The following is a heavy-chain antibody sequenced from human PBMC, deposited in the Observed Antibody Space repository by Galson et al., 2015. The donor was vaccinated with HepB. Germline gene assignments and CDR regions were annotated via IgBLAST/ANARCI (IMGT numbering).Heavy chain of an antibody. V-gene: IGHV3-23*01. CDR2: ISGSGGST. J-gene: IGHJ4*02. CDR1: GFTFSSYA. D-gene: IGHD5-24*01. Sequence: SLRLSCAASGFTFSSYAMSWVRQAPGKGLEWVSAISGSGGSTYYADSVKGRFTISRDNSKNTLYLQMNSLRAEDTAVYYCAKTGMATSRYFDYWGQGTLVTVSS. CDR3: AKTGMATSRYFDY.